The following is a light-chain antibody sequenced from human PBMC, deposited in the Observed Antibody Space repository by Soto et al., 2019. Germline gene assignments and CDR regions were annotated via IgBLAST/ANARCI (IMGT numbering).Light chain of an antibody. V-gene: IGLV2-8*01. CDR1: STDVGAYNF. J-gene: IGLJ2*01. CDR3: SSYVGNNNLV. CDR2: AAS. Sequence: QSVLTQPPSASGSPGQSVTISCTGTSTDVGAYNFVSWYQQHPGKAPKLMIYAASKRPSGVPDRFSGSKSGNTASLTVSGLQADDEADYYCSSYVGNNNLVFGGGTKVTVL.